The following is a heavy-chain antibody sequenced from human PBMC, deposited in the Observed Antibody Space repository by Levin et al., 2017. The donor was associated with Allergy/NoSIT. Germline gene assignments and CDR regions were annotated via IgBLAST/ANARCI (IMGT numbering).Heavy chain of an antibody. Sequence: GGSLRLSCAASGFTFSSYAMHWVRQAPGKGLEWVAVISYDGSNKYYADSVKGRFTISRDNSKNTLYLQMNSLRAEDTAVYYCARDVGRIAVAGMGHWGQGTLVTVSS. V-gene: IGHV3-30-3*01. J-gene: IGHJ4*02. CDR1: GFTFSSYA. CDR3: ARDVGRIAVAGMGH. CDR2: ISYDGSNK. D-gene: IGHD6-19*01.